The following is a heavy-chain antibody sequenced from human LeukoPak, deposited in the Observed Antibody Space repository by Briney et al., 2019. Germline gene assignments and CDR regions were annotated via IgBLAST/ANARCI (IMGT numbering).Heavy chain of an antibody. CDR3: ARRTIFGVVYYYYYGMDV. D-gene: IGHD3-3*01. CDR1: GGSISNYY. Sequence: SETLPLTCTVSGGSISNYYWGWIRQPPGKGLEWIGSIYYSGSTYYNPSLKSRVTISVDTSKNQFSLKLSSVTAADTAVYYCARRTIFGVVYYYYYGMDVWGQGTTVTVSS. V-gene: IGHV4-39*01. CDR2: IYYSGST. J-gene: IGHJ6*02.